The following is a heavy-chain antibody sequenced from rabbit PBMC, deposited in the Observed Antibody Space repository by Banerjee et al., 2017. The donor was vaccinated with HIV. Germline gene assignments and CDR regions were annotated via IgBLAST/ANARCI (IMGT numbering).Heavy chain of an antibody. CDR1: GLSFSSNYW. CDR2: IYAGSSGST. J-gene: IGHJ4*01. CDR3: ARAGDASGWAASL. V-gene: IGHV1S45*01. Sequence: EESGGGLVQPEGSLTLTCKASGLSFSSNYWICWVRQAPKKGLEWIACIYAGSSGSTWYASWAKGRFTISKTSSTTVTLQMTSLTTADTATYFSARAGDASGWAASLWGPGTLVTVS. D-gene: IGHD4-1*01.